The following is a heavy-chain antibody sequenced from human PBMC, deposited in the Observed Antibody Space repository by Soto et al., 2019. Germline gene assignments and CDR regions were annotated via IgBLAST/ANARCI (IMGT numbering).Heavy chain of an antibody. Sequence: ASVKVSCKASGYTFTSYGISWVRQAPGQGLEWMGWISAYNGNTNYAQKLQGRVTMTTDTSTSTAYMELRSLRSDDTAVYYCAREPFNRGYSYGQWDYWGQGTLVTVSS. CDR3: AREPFNRGYSYGQWDY. D-gene: IGHD5-18*01. J-gene: IGHJ4*02. V-gene: IGHV1-18*01. CDR2: ISAYNGNT. CDR1: GYTFTSYG.